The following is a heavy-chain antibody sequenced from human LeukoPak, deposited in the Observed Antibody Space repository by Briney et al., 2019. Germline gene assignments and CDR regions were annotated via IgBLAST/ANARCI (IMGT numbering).Heavy chain of an antibody. CDR3: ARIGGAYEDY. CDR1: SYTLTTYG. J-gene: IGHJ4*02. CDR2: ISAHRGDT. D-gene: IGHD2-21*01. V-gene: IGHV1-2*02. Sequence: GASVKVSCKASSYTLTTYGITWVRQAPGQGLEWMGWISAHRGDTNYAQKFQGRVTMTRDTSISTAYMELSRLRSDDTAVYYCARIGGAYEDYWGQGTLVTVSS.